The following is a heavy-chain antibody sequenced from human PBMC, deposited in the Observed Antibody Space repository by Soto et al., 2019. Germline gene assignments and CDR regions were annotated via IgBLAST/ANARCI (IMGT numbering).Heavy chain of an antibody. J-gene: IGHJ4*02. CDR3: AKDPWYYDSSGYYSRAGQTDYFDY. CDR2: ISGSGGST. V-gene: IGHV3-23*01. Sequence: PGGSLRLSCAASGFTFSSYAMSWVRQAPGKGLEWVSAISGSGGSTYYADSVKGRFTISRDNSKNTLYLQMSSLRAEDTAVYYCAKDPWYYDSSGYYSRAGQTDYFDYWGQGTLVTVSS. D-gene: IGHD3-22*01. CDR1: GFTFSSYA.